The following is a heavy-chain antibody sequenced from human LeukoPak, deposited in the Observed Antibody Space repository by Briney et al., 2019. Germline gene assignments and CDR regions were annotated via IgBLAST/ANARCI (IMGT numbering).Heavy chain of an antibody. CDR3: ARSLPDYFDY. J-gene: IGHJ4*02. V-gene: IGHV3-43*02. Sequence: QPGGSLRLSCAASGFTFDDYAMHWVRQAPGKGLEWASLISGDGGTTYSADSVKGRFTISRDNSKNSLYLQMNSLRTEDIALYYCARSLPDYFDYWGQGTLVTISS. CDR1: GFTFDDYA. CDR2: ISGDGGTT.